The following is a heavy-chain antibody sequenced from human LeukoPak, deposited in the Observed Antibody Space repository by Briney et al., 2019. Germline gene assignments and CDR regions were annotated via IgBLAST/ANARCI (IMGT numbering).Heavy chain of an antibody. J-gene: IGHJ4*02. V-gene: IGHV3-23*01. CDR3: AKTNGYFDY. CDR1: GFTFSNYA. Sequence: PGGSLRLSCAASGFTFSNYAMTWLRQAPGKGLECVSGINGGGDNAYYTNSVKGRLTISRDNSKNTLYLQMNSLRAEDTAVYYCAKTNGYFDYWGQGTLVTVSS. CDR2: INGGGDNA.